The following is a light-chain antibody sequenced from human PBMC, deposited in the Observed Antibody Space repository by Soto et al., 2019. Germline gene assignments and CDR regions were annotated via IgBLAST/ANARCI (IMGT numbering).Light chain of an antibody. CDR1: QDITNY. J-gene: IGKJ4*01. Sequence: DIQMTQSQSSRSASVGDRVTITCQASQDITNYLNWYQQKPGKAPRLLLYDASSLETGVPSRFSGSGSGTDFILTISSLQPDDVATYYCQKYNSAPPLTFGGGTKVDIK. V-gene: IGKV1-33*01. CDR2: DAS. CDR3: QKYNSAPPLT.